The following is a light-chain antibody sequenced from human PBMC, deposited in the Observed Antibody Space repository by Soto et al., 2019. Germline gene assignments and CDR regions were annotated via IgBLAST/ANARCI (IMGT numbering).Light chain of an antibody. Sequence: SYELTQPPSVSVAPGQTAMITCGGNNIEIKSVHWYQQKPGQAPVLVVYDDGDRTTGIPERFSGSKSGNTATLTTSRVEAGDEADYYCQVWDTNSPVIFGGGTKVTV. J-gene: IGLJ2*01. CDR2: DDG. CDR3: QVWDTNSPVI. V-gene: IGLV3-21*02. CDR1: NIEIKS.